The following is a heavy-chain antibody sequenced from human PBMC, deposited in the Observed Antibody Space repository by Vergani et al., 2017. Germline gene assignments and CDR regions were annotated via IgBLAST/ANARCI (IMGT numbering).Heavy chain of an antibody. CDR1: GFTVSNYD. D-gene: IGHD4-17*01. CDR2: IATAGDT. V-gene: IGHV3-13*01. Sequence: EVQLVESGGGLVQPGGSLRLSCAASGFTVSNYDMHWVRQVLGKGLEWVSGIATAGDTYYPGSVKGRFTISRENAKNSLYLHMNSLRAGDTAVYYCARGGRYGDYDHPFDYGGQGTLVTVS. J-gene: IGHJ4*02. CDR3: ARGGRYGDYDHPFDY.